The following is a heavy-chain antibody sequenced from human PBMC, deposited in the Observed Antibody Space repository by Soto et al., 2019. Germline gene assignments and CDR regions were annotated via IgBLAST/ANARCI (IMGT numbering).Heavy chain of an antibody. J-gene: IGHJ6*02. CDR2: IYYSGST. Sequence: SETLSLTCTVSGGSVSSGSYYWSWIRQPPGKGLEWIGYIYYSGSTNYNPSLKSRVTISVDTSKNRFSLKLSSVTAADTAVYYCARVLGDFWAPSYGMEVWGQGTTVT. CDR3: ARVLGDFWAPSYGMEV. D-gene: IGHD3-3*01. V-gene: IGHV4-61*01. CDR1: GGSVSSGSYY.